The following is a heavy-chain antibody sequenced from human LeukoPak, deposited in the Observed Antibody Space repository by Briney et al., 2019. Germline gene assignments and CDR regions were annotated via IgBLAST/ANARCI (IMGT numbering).Heavy chain of an antibody. J-gene: IGHJ4*02. CDR3: AGDRGWLIAS. V-gene: IGHV3-7*01. CDR1: GFTFSHFW. Sequence: GGSLRLSCAGSGFTFSHFWMNWVRQAPGKGLEWVAIIKQDGSETYYVDSVKGRFTISRDNAKSSVYLQMNSLRAEDTAVYYCAGDRGWLIASWGQGTLVTVSS. D-gene: IGHD6-19*01. CDR2: IKQDGSET.